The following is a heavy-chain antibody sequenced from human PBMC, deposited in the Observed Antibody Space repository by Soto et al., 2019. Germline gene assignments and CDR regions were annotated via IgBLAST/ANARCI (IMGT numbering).Heavy chain of an antibody. D-gene: IGHD2-2*01. Sequence: SETLSLTCAVYGGSISSGGYSWSWIRQPQGKGLEWIGYMYHSGSTYYNPSLKSRVTISIDRSKNQFSLKLMSVTAADTAVDDYAGVPDSWGQGTLVTGSS. CDR2: MYHSGST. CDR1: GGSISSGGYS. J-gene: IGHJ5*02. V-gene: IGHV4-30-2*01. CDR3: AGVPDS.